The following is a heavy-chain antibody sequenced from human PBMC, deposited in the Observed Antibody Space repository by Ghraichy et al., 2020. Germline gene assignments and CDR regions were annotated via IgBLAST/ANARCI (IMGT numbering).Heavy chain of an antibody. J-gene: IGHJ5*02. CDR3: ARALTGTSFGNWFDP. CDR2: ISYDGSNK. D-gene: IGHD1-7*01. V-gene: IGHV3-30-3*01. CDR1: GFTFSSYA. Sequence: GESLNISCAASGFTFSSYAMHWVRQAPGKGLEWVAVISYDGSNKYYADSVKGRFTISRDNSKNTLYLQMNSLRAEDTAVYYCARALTGTSFGNWFDPWGQGTLVTVSS.